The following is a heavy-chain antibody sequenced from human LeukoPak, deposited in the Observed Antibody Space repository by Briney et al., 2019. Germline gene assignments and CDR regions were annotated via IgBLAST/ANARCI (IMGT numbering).Heavy chain of an antibody. Sequence: ASLKVSCKASGYTFTGYYMHWVRQAPGQGLEWMGWINPNSGGTNYAQKFQGRVTMTRDTSISTAYMELSRLRSDDTAVYYCARDPSWAMVTDYWGQGTLVTVSS. V-gene: IGHV1-2*02. J-gene: IGHJ4*02. D-gene: IGHD5-18*01. CDR2: INPNSGGT. CDR1: GYTFTGYY. CDR3: ARDPSWAMVTDY.